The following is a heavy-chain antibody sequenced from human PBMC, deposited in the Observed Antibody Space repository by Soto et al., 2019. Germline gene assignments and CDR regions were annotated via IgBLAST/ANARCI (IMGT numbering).Heavy chain of an antibody. CDR2: IYYSGST. D-gene: IGHD6-13*01. J-gene: IGHJ6*02. CDR1: VGSISSSSYY. CDR3: ARTGYSSSWYHYYGMDV. Sequence: SETLSLTCTVSVGSISSSSYYWGWICQPPGKGLEWIGSIYYSGSTYYNPSLKSRVTISVDTSKNQFSLKLSSVTAADTAVYYCARTGYSSSWYHYYGMDVWGQGTTVTVSS. V-gene: IGHV4-39*01.